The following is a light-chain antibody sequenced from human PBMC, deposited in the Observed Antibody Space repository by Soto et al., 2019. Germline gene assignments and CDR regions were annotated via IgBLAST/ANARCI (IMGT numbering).Light chain of an antibody. CDR1: QSVSSN. CDR3: QQYHNWWT. Sequence: IDMTQSPATLTGSPPEIATLSCMASQSVSSNLVWYQQKPSQAPRLLIYGASTRVTGIPARFSGSGSGTEFTLTISSLQSEDFAVYYCQQYHNWWTFGQGTKVDIK. CDR2: GAS. J-gene: IGKJ1*01. V-gene: IGKV3-15*01.